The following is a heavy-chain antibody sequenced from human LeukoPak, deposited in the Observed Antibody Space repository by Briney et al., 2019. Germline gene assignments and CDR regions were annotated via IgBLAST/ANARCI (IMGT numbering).Heavy chain of an antibody. CDR1: GGSISGYY. J-gene: IGHJ6*02. CDR3: ARVFSGSGRSEHYYYYGMDV. CDR2: IYYSGST. V-gene: IGHV4-59*12. Sequence: SETLSLTCTVSGGSISGYYWSWIRQPPGKGLEWIGYIYYSGSTNYNPSLKSRVTISVDTSKNQFSLKLSSVTAADTAVYYCARVFSGSGRSEHYYYYGMDVWGQGTTVTVSS. D-gene: IGHD3-10*01.